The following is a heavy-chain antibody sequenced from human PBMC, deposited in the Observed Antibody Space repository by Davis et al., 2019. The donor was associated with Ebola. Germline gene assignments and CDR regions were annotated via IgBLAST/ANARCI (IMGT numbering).Heavy chain of an antibody. D-gene: IGHD3-22*01. CDR1: GFTFSSYS. J-gene: IGHJ4*02. CDR2: ISSSSSYI. Sequence: GESLKISCAASGFTFSSYSMNWVRQAPGKGLEWVSSISSSSSYIYYADSVKGRFTISRDNAKNSLYLQMNSLRAEETAVYYCARDTYYDSSGYEPGDNWGQGTLVTVSS. CDR3: ARDTYYDSSGYEPGDN. V-gene: IGHV3-21*01.